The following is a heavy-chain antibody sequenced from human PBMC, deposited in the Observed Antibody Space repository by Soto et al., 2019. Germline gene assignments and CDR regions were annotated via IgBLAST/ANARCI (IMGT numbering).Heavy chain of an antibody. Sequence: GSLRLSWAAAGFSFSSNAMSWVRQAPGKGLEWVSGITGSGGITDYADSVKGRFTISRDNSRNTVYLQMTYLRVEDTAVYFCAKHTKLYYDRTGPGDYFDYWGQGTLVTVSS. V-gene: IGHV3-23*01. CDR1: GFSFSSNA. J-gene: IGHJ4*02. D-gene: IGHD3-22*01. CDR3: AKHTKLYYDRTGPGDYFDY. CDR2: ITGSGGIT.